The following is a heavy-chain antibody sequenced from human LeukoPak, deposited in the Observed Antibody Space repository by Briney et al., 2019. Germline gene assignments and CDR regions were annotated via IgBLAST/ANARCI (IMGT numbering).Heavy chain of an antibody. CDR1: GDSISSSSYY. Sequence: SETLSLTCTVSGDSISSSSYYWGWIRQPPGKGLEWIGSIYYSGSTYYNPSLKSRVTISVDTSKNQFSLKLSSVTAADTAVYYCARDLRYSSSWYQYNWFDPWGQGTLVTVSS. D-gene: IGHD6-13*01. V-gene: IGHV4-39*07. CDR3: ARDLRYSSSWYQYNWFDP. J-gene: IGHJ5*02. CDR2: IYYSGST.